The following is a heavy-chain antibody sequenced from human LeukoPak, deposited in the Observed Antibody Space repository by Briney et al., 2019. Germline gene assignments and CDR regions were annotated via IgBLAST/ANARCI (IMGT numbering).Heavy chain of an antibody. D-gene: IGHD3-10*01. CDR3: ANSRGYGSGNL. J-gene: IGHJ4*02. CDR2: VSGSGDRT. Sequence: QSGGSLRLSCAASGFTFSSYAMSWVRQAPGKGLEWISAVSGSGDRTYYAGSVKGRFTISRDNSKNIVYLRMNSLRAEDTAVYFCANSRGYGSGNLWGQGTLVTVSS. V-gene: IGHV3-23*01. CDR1: GFTFSSYA.